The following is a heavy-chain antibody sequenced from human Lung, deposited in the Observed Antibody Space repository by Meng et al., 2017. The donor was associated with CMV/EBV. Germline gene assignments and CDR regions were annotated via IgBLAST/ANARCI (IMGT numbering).Heavy chain of an antibody. CDR2: ISSASRSSTTSSNFI. CDR1: GFTFNKSS. Sequence: GGSXRLXCTASGFTFNKSSFHWVRQAPGKGLGWVSFISSASRSSTTSSNFIHYGDSVKGRFTISRDNAKNSVYLQMNSLRVNDTAVYYFARDDEPQYAIDVXGQGXTVTVSS. CDR3: ARDDEPQYAIDV. V-gene: IGHV3-21*01. J-gene: IGHJ6*02.